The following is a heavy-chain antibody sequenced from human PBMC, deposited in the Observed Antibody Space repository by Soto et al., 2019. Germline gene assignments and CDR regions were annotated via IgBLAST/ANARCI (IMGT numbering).Heavy chain of an antibody. D-gene: IGHD3-3*01. J-gene: IGHJ6*02. CDR2: ISSSSSYI. V-gene: IGHV3-21*01. CDR3: ARQRITIFGVVIEDV. CDR1: GFTFSSYS. Sequence: GGSLRLSCAASGFTFSSYSMNWVRQAPGKGLEWVSSISSSSSYIYYADSVKGRFTISRDNAKNSLYLQMNSLRAEDTAVYYCARQRITIFGVVIEDVWGQGTTVTVSS.